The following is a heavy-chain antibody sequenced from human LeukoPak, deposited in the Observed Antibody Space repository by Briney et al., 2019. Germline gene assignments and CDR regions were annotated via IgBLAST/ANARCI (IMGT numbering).Heavy chain of an antibody. J-gene: IGHJ4*02. D-gene: IGHD5-18*01. CDR3: IYGYTLDF. CDR1: GFTVSSKY. CDR2: IYSGGST. V-gene: IGHV3-53*01. Sequence: GGSLRLSCAASGFTVSSKYMNWVRQSPGKGLEWVSGIYSGGSTKYADSVKGRFTISRDNSNNTLYLQMNSLRADDTAVYYCIYGYTLDFWAQGPLVTVSS.